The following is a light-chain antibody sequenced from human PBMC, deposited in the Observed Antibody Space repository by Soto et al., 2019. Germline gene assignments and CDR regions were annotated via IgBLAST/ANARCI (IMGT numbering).Light chain of an antibody. CDR2: GNT. CDR1: SSNIGAGYD. V-gene: IGLV1-40*01. J-gene: IGLJ1*01. CDR3: SSFRSSSSVV. Sequence: QSVLTQPPSVSGAPGQRVTISCTGSSSNIGAGYDVHWYQQRPGTAPKLLIFGNTNRPSGVPDRFSGSKSGTSASLAITGLQADDEADYYGSSFRSSSSVVFGTGTKVTVL.